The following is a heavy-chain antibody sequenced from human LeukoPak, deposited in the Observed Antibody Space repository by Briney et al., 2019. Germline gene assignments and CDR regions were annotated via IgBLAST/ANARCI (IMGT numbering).Heavy chain of an antibody. D-gene: IGHD1-26*01. CDR2: INAGNGNT. Sequence: ASVKVSCRASGYTFTTYPIHWVRQAPGQRLEWMGWINAGNGNTEYSQRFQGRVTFTRDTSATTAYMELSSLTSEDTAMYYCARGGGTYHFDYWGQGTLVTVSS. V-gene: IGHV1-3*01. J-gene: IGHJ4*02. CDR3: ARGGGTYHFDY. CDR1: GYTFTTYP.